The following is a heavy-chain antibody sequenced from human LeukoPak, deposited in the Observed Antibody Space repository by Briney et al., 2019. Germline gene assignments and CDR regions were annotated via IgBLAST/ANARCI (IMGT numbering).Heavy chain of an antibody. D-gene: IGHD1-1*01. CDR2: IYYSGST. CDR1: GGSISSSSYY. CDR3: ALFTNGGAFDP. V-gene: IGHV4-39*07. J-gene: IGHJ5*02. Sequence: SETLSLTCTVSGGSISSSSYYWGWIRQPPGKGLEWIGYIYYSGSTYYNPSLKSRVTISVDTSKNQFSLKLSSVTAADTAVYYCALFTNGGAFDPWGQGTLVTVSS.